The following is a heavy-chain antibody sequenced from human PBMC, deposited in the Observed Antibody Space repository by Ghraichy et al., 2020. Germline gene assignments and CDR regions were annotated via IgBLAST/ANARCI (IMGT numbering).Heavy chain of an antibody. D-gene: IGHD3-22*01. J-gene: IGHJ4*02. CDR2: TYYRSKWYN. CDR1: GDSVSSNSAA. CDR3: ARVASYDSSGYYPFDY. Sequence: SETLSLTCAISGDSVSSNSAAWNWIRQSPSRGLEWLGRTYYRSKWYNDYAVSVKSRITINPDTSKNQFSLQLNSVTPEDTAVYYCARVASYDSSGYYPFDYWGQGTLVTVSS. V-gene: IGHV6-1*01.